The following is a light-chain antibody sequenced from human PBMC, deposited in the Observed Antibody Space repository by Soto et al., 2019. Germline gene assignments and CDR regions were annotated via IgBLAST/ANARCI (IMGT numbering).Light chain of an antibody. CDR3: MQAIHWPLYT. Sequence: DVVLTQSPLSLPVTLGQPASISCRSSQSLVYSDGNTYLNWYQQRPGQSPRRLIYKVSNRDSGVPDRFSGSGSGTDFTLEISRVEAEDVAVYYCMQAIHWPLYTFGQGTKLEIK. CDR2: KVS. CDR1: QSLVYSDGNTY. V-gene: IGKV2-30*01. J-gene: IGKJ2*01.